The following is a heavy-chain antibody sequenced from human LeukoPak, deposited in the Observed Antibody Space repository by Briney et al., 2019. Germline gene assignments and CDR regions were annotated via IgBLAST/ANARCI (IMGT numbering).Heavy chain of an antibody. CDR1: GFTFDEYA. J-gene: IGHJ4*02. V-gene: IGHV3-43D*04. CDR2: ITWDGGST. CDR3: ANARPLRGYSYGHGADYFDY. Sequence: PGGSLRLSCAASGFTFDEYAMHWVREAPGKGLEWVSLITWDGGSTYYADSAKGRFTIPRDNSKNSLYLQMNSLRAEDTALYYCANARPLRGYSYGHGADYFDYRGQGTLVTVSS. D-gene: IGHD5-18*01.